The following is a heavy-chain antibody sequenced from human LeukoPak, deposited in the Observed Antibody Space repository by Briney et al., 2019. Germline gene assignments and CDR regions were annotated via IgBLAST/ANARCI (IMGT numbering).Heavy chain of an antibody. Sequence: ASVKVSCKASGYIFTSYGISWVRQAPGQGLEWMGWISAYNGNTNYAQKLQGRVTMTTDTSTSTAYMELRSLRSDDTAVYYCAASYCSGGSCYIFDYWGQGTLVTVSS. CDR1: GYIFTSYG. J-gene: IGHJ4*02. D-gene: IGHD2-15*01. CDR2: ISAYNGNT. CDR3: AASYCSGGSCYIFDY. V-gene: IGHV1-18*04.